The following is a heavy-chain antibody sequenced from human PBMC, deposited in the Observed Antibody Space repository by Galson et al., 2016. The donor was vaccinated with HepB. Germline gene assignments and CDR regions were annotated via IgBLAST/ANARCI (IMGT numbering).Heavy chain of an antibody. CDR1: GFTFSTYG. CDR2: IWYDGLSE. Sequence: SLRLSCAASGFTFSTYGMHWVRQAPGKGLEWVAVIWYDGLSEYYADSVKGRFTISRDNSKNTLYLQMNSLRSNDTAVYYRATLQFKMDVWGQGTTVTVSS. V-gene: IGHV3-33*01. J-gene: IGHJ6*02. CDR3: ATLQFKMDV. D-gene: IGHD4-11*01.